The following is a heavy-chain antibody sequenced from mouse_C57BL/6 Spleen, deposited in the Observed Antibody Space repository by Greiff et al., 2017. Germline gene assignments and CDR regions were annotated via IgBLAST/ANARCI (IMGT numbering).Heavy chain of an antibody. D-gene: IGHD1-1*01. J-gene: IGHJ2*01. Sequence: QVHVKQSGAELAKPGASVKLSCKASGYTFTSYWMHWVKQRPGQGLEWIGYINPSSGYTKYNQKFKDKATLTADKSSSTAYMQLSSLTYEDSAVYYCARRTTVVPTGFDYWGQGTTLTVSS. CDR1: GYTFTSYW. V-gene: IGHV1-7*01. CDR3: ARRTTVVPTGFDY. CDR2: INPSSGYT.